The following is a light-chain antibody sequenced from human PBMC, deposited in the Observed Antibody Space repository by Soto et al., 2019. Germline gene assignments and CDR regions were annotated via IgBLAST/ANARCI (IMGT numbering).Light chain of an antibody. V-gene: IGKV3-15*01. CDR1: QSVSTK. CDR2: GAS. J-gene: IGKJ2*01. Sequence: EIVMTQSPATLSVSPGERATLSCRASQSVSTKVAWYQQKPGQAPRLLIHGASTRAAGIPARFSGGGSGTEFTLTISSLQSEDSAVYYCQQYDYWPPYTFGQGTKVDIK. CDR3: QQYDYWPPYT.